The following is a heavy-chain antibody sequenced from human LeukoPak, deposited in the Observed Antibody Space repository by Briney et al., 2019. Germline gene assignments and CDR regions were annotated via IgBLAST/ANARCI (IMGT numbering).Heavy chain of an antibody. V-gene: IGHV4-61*01. D-gene: IGHD1-26*01. J-gene: IGHJ4*02. CDR2: IYYSGST. CDR3: ARDRVRGSSNPYFDY. CDR1: GGSVSSGSYY. Sequence: PSETLSLTCTVSGGSVSSGSYYWNWIRQPPGKGLEWIGYIYYSGSTNYNPSLKSRVTISVDTSKNQFSLKLSSVTAADTAVYYCARDRVRGSSNPYFDYWGQGTLVTVSS.